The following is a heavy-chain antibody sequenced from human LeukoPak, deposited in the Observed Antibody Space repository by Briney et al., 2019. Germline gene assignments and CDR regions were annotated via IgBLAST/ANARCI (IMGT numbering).Heavy chain of an antibody. V-gene: IGHV5-51*01. CDR1: EYSFPTYW. CDR3: ARPPSRGYSSSFEY. J-gene: IGHJ4*02. CDR2: IYPDESNI. Sequence: GASLKISCKGSEYSFPTYWIAWVRQMPGKGLECMGIIYPDESNIRYSPSFQGQVTISADKSISTAYLQWSSLKASDTAMYYCARPPSRGYSSSFEYWGQGTLVTVSS. D-gene: IGHD2-2*03.